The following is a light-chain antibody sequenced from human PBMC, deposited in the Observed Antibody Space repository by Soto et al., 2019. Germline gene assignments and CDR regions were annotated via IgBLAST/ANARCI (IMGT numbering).Light chain of an antibody. CDR2: KTS. J-gene: IGKJ1*01. CDR1: QSISIW. Sequence: DIHMTQSPSTLSASVGDRVTITCRASQSISIWLAWYQQKPGKAPNLLIYKTSSLETGVQSRFSGSGSGTAFTLTISSLQPDDFATYYCQHWNDYSWTFGQGTKVEVK. V-gene: IGKV1-5*03. CDR3: QHWNDYSWT.